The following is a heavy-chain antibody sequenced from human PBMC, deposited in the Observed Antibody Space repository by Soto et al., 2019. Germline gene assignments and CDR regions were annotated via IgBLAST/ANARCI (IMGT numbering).Heavy chain of an antibody. CDR1: GGSFSDYS. D-gene: IGHD4-4*01. CDR3: ARGAYSPDAFDI. Sequence: PSETLSLTCAVYGGSFSDYSWGWIRQPPGEGLEWIGEINHTGYTNYNPSLKSRVTISVDTSKSQFSLNLTSVTAADTAVFYCARGAYSPDAFDIWGQGTLVTVSS. V-gene: IGHV4-34*01. CDR2: INHTGYT. J-gene: IGHJ3*02.